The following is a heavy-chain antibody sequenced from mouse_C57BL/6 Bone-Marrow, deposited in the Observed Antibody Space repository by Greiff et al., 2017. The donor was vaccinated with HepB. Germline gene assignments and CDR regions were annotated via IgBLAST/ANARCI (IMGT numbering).Heavy chain of an antibody. CDR1: GYTFTSYG. V-gene: IGHV1-81*01. CDR2: IYPRSGNT. Sequence: QVQLKQSGAELARPGASVKLSCKASGYTFTSYGISWVKQRTGQGLEWIGEIYPRSGNTYYNEKFKGKATLTADKSSSTAYMELRSLTSEDSAVYFCARGGYDDPYWYCDVWGTGTTVTVSS. J-gene: IGHJ1*03. D-gene: IGHD2-14*01. CDR3: ARGGYDDPYWYCDV.